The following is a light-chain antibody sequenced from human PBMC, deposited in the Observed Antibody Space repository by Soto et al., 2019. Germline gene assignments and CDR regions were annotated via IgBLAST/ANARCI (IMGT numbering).Light chain of an antibody. CDR1: SSNIGAGYA. CDR3: QSFDSSLSGRVV. Sequence: QPVLTQPPSVSGAPGQRVTLSCTGSSSNIGAGYAVNWYQQLPGAAPKLLISADNNRPSGVPDRFSGSKSGTSASLAITGLQEEDEADYYCQSFDSSLSGRVVFGGGTQLTVL. V-gene: IGLV1-40*01. CDR2: ADN. J-gene: IGLJ2*01.